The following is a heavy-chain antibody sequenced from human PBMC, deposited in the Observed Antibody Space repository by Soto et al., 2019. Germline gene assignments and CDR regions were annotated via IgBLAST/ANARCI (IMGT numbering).Heavy chain of an antibody. V-gene: IGHV3-30*18. J-gene: IGHJ4*02. CDR2: ISYDGSNK. Sequence: HPGGSLRLSCAASEFTFSNYAMSWVRQAPGKGLEWVAVISYDGSNKYYADSVKGRFTISRDNSKNTLYLQMNSLRAEDTAVYYCAKDKLRVYFDYWGQGTLVTVSS. CDR1: EFTFSNYA. CDR3: AKDKLRVYFDY.